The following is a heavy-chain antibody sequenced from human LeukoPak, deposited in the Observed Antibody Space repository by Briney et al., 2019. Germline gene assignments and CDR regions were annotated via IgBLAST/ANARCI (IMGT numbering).Heavy chain of an antibody. V-gene: IGHV3-74*01. Sequence: PGGSLRLSCAASGFTFSRNLMHWVRQTPGKGLVWVSRINTDGSSTRYADSVKGRFTISRDNAKNTLYLQMRSLRAEDTAVYYCARELLWFGENKADYWGQGTLVTVSS. CDR1: GFTFSRNL. J-gene: IGHJ4*02. CDR2: INTDGSST. D-gene: IGHD3-10*01. CDR3: ARELLWFGENKADY.